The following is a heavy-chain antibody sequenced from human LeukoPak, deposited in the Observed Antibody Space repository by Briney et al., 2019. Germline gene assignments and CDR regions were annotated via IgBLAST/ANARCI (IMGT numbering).Heavy chain of an antibody. CDR3: ASLNDYGDYEIPY. CDR1: GASISSSAYY. J-gene: IGHJ4*02. D-gene: IGHD4-17*01. CDR2: IDYSGST. V-gene: IGHV4-39*01. Sequence: SETLSLTCTVSGASISSSAYYWAWIRQPPGKGLEWIGSIDYSGSTYYNPSLKSRVTISVHTSKNQFSLKLSSVTAADTAVYYCASLNDYGDYEIPYWGQGTLVTVSS.